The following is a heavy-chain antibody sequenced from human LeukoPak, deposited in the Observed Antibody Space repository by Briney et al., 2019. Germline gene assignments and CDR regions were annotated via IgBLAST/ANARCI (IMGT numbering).Heavy chain of an antibody. D-gene: IGHD4-11*01. CDR3: ARRGDSSGMDV. J-gene: IGHJ6*03. CDR2: ISSSSSYI. Sequence: GGSLRLSCAASGFTFGSYSMNWVRQAPGKGLEWVSSISSSSSYIYYADSVKGRFTISRDNAKNSLYLQMNSLRAEDTAVYYCARRGDSSGMDVWGKGTTVTISS. CDR1: GFTFGSYS. V-gene: IGHV3-21*01.